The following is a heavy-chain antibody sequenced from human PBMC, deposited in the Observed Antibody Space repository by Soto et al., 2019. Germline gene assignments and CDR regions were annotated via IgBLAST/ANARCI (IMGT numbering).Heavy chain of an antibody. Sequence: EVQRVESGGGLVKPGGSLRLSCAASGFTFSTYNMNWVRQAPGKGLEWVASISSTSVYMYYANSLKGRFTISRANAKSSLYLQVNSLRAEDTAVYYCARGWLRDPWMYWGQGTLVTVSS. CDR2: ISSTSVYM. CDR1: GFTFSTYN. V-gene: IGHV3-21*01. D-gene: IGHD5-12*01. J-gene: IGHJ4*02. CDR3: ARGWLRDPWMY.